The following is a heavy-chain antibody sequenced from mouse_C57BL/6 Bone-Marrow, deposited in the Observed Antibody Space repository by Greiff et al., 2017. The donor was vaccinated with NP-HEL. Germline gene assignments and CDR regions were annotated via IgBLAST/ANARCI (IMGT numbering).Heavy chain of an antibody. CDR2: IWWDDDK. J-gene: IGHJ1*03. CDR3: ARNYGTSYWDIEV. D-gene: IGHD1-1*01. Sequence: QVTLKVSGPGILQPSQTLSLTCSFSGFSLSTFGMGVGWIRQPSGKGLEWLAHIWWDDDKYYNPAQKSRPTISNDTSKNQVFLKIANVDTADTATYHCARNYGTSYWDIEVWGTGTTVTVAS. CDR1: GFSLSTFGMG. V-gene: IGHV8-8*01.